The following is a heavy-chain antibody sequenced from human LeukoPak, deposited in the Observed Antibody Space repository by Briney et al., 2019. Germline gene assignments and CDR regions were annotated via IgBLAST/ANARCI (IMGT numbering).Heavy chain of an antibody. J-gene: IGHJ4*02. D-gene: IGHD6-13*01. Sequence: PGRSLRLSCAASGSTFSSYGMHWVRQAPGKGLEWVAVIWYDGSNKYYADSVKGRFTISRDNSKNTLYLQMNSLRAEDTAVYYCAGGYSSSWPFDYWGQGTLVTVSS. CDR1: GSTFSSYG. CDR3: AGGYSSSWPFDY. CDR2: IWYDGSNK. V-gene: IGHV3-33*01.